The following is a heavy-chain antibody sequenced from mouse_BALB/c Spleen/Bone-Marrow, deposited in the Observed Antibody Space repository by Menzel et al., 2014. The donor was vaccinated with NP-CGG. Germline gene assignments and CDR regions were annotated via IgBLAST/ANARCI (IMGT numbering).Heavy chain of an antibody. CDR1: GFNIKDTY. CDR3: ASYYYGRSSFAC. J-gene: IGHJ3*01. D-gene: IGHD1-1*01. Sequence: VQLQQSGAELVKPGASVKLSCTASGFNIKDTYIHWVKPRPEQGLEWIGRIDPANGNTKYDPKFQGKATITTDTSSNTAYLQLSSLTSEDTAVYYCASYYYGRSSFACWGQGTLVTVSA. CDR2: IDPANGNT. V-gene: IGHV14-3*02.